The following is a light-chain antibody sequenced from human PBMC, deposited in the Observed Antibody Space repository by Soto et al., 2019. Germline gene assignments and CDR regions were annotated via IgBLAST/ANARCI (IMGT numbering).Light chain of an antibody. CDR2: LGS. Sequence: DIVLTQSPLSLPVTPGEPASISCRSSQSLLHSNGNIYLDWYLQRPGQSPQLLIYLGSIQAAGVPDRFSGSGSGTEFTLKITRVEAEDVGVYYCMQAIQAPRTFGLGTKVEI. J-gene: IGKJ1*01. V-gene: IGKV2-28*01. CDR1: QSLLHSNGNIY. CDR3: MQAIQAPRT.